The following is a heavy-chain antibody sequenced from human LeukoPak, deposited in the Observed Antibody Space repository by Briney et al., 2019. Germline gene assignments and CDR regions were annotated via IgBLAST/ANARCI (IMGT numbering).Heavy chain of an antibody. J-gene: IGHJ3*02. Sequence: PGGSLRLSCAASGFTFSDYYMNWVRQAPGKGLEWVSPISRSSTIYYADSVKGRFTISRDNAKNSLYLQMNSLRAEDTAVYYCARVREYYDFWSGLYAFDIWGQGTMVTVSS. D-gene: IGHD3-3*01. V-gene: IGHV3-69-1*02. CDR2: ISRSSTI. CDR3: ARVREYYDFWSGLYAFDI. CDR1: GFTFSDYY.